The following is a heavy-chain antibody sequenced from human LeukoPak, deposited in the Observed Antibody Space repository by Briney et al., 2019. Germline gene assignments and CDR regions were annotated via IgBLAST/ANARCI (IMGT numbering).Heavy chain of an antibody. V-gene: IGHV5-51*01. D-gene: IGHD2-2*01. CDR2: IYPGDSDT. Sequence: GESLKISCKGSGYSFTSYWIGWVRQMPGKGLEWMGIIYPGDSDTRYGPSFQGQVTISADKSISTAYLQWSSLKASDTATYYCARQAVPVAKYFQYWGQGTLVTVSS. CDR3: ARQAVPVAKYFQY. CDR1: GYSFTSYW. J-gene: IGHJ1*01.